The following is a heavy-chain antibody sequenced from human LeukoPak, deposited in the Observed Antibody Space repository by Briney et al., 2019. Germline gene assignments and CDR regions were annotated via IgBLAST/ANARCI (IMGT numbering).Heavy chain of an antibody. CDR2: INYSGNT. J-gene: IGHJ1*01. Sequence: SETLSLTCTVSGGSISNYYWSWTRQPPGKGLEWIAYINYSGNTNYNPSLKSRVTISVDTSKHQFSLKLSSVTAADTAVYYCARAAVTTSRYFQHWGQGTLVTVSS. V-gene: IGHV4-59*01. CDR3: ARAAVTTSRYFQH. D-gene: IGHD4-17*01. CDR1: GGSISNYY.